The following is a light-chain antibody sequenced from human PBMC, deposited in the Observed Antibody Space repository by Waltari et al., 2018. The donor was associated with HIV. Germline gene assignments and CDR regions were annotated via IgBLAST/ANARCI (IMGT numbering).Light chain of an antibody. V-gene: IGKV3-15*01. Sequence: EIVMTQSQATLSVSPGKTATLSCRASQSVSSNLAWYQQKAGQTPRLLIYAASTRATGISPRFSGSGSGTRFTLTITSLQSEDVAVYYCQQYNDWPWFTFGQGTKLEIK. J-gene: IGKJ2*01. CDR1: QSVSSN. CDR3: QQYNDWPWFT. CDR2: AAS.